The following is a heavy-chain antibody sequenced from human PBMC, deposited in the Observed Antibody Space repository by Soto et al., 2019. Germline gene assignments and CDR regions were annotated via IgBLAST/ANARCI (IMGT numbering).Heavy chain of an antibody. D-gene: IGHD3-9*01. V-gene: IGHV2-5*02. CDR3: AHSLFDWLFGMGWFDP. Sequence: QITLKESGPTLVKPTQTLPLTCTFSGFSLSTSGVGVGWIRQPPGKALEWLALIYWDDDKRYSPSLKSRLTIPKDTSKNQVVLTMTNMDPVDTATYYCAHSLFDWLFGMGWFDPWGQGTLVTVSS. J-gene: IGHJ5*02. CDR2: IYWDDDK. CDR1: GFSLSTSGVG.